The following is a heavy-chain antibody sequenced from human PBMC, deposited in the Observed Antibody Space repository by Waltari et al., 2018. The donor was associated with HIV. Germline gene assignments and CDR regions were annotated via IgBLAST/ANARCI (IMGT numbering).Heavy chain of an antibody. V-gene: IGHV1-18*01. D-gene: IGHD3-10*01. CDR3: ARDLYMGRGVISDY. Sequence: QVQLVQSGAEVTTHGASVNVSCKDSGYTFTRYALNWVRQAPGQGPEWMGWISTNNGNTNYEQKFQGRVTMTTDASTSTVYMELRSLRSDDTAIYYCARDLYMGRGVISDYWGQGTLVTVSS. J-gene: IGHJ4*02. CDR2: ISTNNGNT. CDR1: GYTFTRYA.